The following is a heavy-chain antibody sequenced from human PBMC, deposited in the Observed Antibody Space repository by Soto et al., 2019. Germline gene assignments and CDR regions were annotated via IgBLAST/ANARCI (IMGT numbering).Heavy chain of an antibody. CDR1: GFAFTNAW. V-gene: IGHV3-15*01. CDR2: IRSQIDGGTT. D-gene: IGHD4-17*01. CDR3: TTVAYGEYVSDY. Sequence: EVELVESGGVLVKPGGSLRLSCAASGFAFTNAWMTWVRQAPGKALEWVGRIRSQIDGGTTDYAAPVKGRFTNSRDDSKNTLYLQMNSLKTEDTAVYYCTTVAYGEYVSDYWGQGTLVTVSS. J-gene: IGHJ4*02.